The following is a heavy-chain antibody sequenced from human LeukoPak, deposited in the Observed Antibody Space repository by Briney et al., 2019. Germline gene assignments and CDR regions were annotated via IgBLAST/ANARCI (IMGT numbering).Heavy chain of an antibody. J-gene: IGHJ4*02. D-gene: IGHD6-19*01. Sequence: GGSLRLSCAASGFAFSTYGMHWVRQAPGKGLEWVAFIHSDGSNKYYADSVKGRFTISRDNSKNTLYLQMNSLRAEDTAVYHCARDPPAGWEWGQGTLVTVSS. V-gene: IGHV3-30*02. CDR2: IHSDGSNK. CDR1: GFAFSTYG. CDR3: ARDPPAGWE.